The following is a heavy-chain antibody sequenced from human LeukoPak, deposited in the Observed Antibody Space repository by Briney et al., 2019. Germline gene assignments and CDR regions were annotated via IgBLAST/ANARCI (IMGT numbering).Heavy chain of an antibody. V-gene: IGHV1-24*01. CDR2: FDPEDGET. CDR1: GYTLTELS. D-gene: IGHD6-13*01. J-gene: IGHJ5*02. CDR3: ATDQGAAAGTSNGFDP. Sequence: ASVKVSCKVSGYTLTELSMHWVRQAPGKGLEWMGGFDPEDGETIYAQKFQGRVTMTEDTSTDTAYMELSSLRSEDTAVYCCATDQGAAAGTSNGFDPWGQGTLVTVSS.